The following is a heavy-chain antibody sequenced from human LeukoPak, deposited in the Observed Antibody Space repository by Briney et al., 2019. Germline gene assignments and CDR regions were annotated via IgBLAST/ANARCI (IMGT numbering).Heavy chain of an antibody. CDR2: ISDDSNYI. CDR3: ARAIAAEGDY. D-gene: IGHD6-13*01. CDR1: GFTFSSYS. Sequence: GGSLRLSCAASGFTFSSYSMSWVRQAPGKGLEWVSSISDDSNYIYYADSVKGRFTISRDNAKNSLYLQMNSLRAEDTAVYYCARAIAAEGDYWGQGTLVTVSS. J-gene: IGHJ4*02. V-gene: IGHV3-21*04.